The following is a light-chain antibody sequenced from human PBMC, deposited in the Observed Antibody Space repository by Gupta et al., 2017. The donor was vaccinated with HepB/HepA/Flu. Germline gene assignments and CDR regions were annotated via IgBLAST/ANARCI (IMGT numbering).Light chain of an antibody. Sequence: DIQMTQSPSSLSASVGDRVTITCRASQSINNYLNWYQQKPGKAPSLLIYAASSLHRGVPSRFSGSGYGTEFTLTISSRQPEDFAPYYCQLIYSSPMSIFGQGTKMEIK. CDR1: QSINNY. CDR2: AAS. CDR3: QLIYSSPMSI. J-gene: IGKJ2*02. V-gene: IGKV1-39*01.